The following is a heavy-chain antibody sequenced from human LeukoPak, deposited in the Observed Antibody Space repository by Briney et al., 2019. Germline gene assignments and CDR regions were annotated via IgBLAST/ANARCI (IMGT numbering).Heavy chain of an antibody. D-gene: IGHD2-15*01. V-gene: IGHV4-34*01. Sequence: AETLSLTCTVYGGPFSNYYWTWIRQPPGMGLEWIGEINHRGATNYNPSLKSRVTMSVDTSNNQFSLRLDSVAAADTAIYYCARGRVVTAPAATILDYWDQGAQVTVSS. CDR1: GGPFSNYY. J-gene: IGHJ4*02. CDR2: INHRGAT. CDR3: ARGRVVTAPAATILDY.